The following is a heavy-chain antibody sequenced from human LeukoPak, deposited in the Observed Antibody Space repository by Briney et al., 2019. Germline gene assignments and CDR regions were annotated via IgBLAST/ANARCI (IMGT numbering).Heavy chain of an antibody. CDR3: ARDTTQYYYDSSGYSSYFDC. J-gene: IGHJ4*02. V-gene: IGHV3-53*05. D-gene: IGHD3-22*01. CDR1: GFTVRSNH. Sequence: GGSLRLSCAASGFTVRSNHMNWVRQAPGKGLEWVSVIYSGGSTDYADSVKGRFTISRDNSKNTLYLQMNSLRAEDTAVYYCARDTTQYYYDSSGYSSYFDCWGQGTLVTVSS. CDR2: IYSGGST.